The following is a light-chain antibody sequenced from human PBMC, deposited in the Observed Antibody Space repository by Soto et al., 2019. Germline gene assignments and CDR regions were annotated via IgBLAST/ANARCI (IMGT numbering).Light chain of an antibody. CDR3: SSYTSSSTLYV. CDR2: EVT. CDR1: SSDVGGYKY. V-gene: IGLV2-14*01. J-gene: IGLJ1*01. Sequence: QSVLTQPASVSGSPGQSITISCTGTSSDVGGYKYVSWYQHHPGKAPKLIIYEVTSRPSGVSNRFSGSKSGNAASLTISGLQDEDEADYYCSSYTSSSTLYVFGTGTKVTV.